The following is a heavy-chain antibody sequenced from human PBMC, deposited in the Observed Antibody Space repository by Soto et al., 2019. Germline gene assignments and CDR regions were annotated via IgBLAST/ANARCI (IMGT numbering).Heavy chain of an antibody. Sequence: LSLTCTVSGGSVSSGRYYWIWIRQPPGKGLEWIGYIYYSGSTNYNPSLKSRVTISVDTSKNQFSLKLSSVTAADTAVYYCAKEMATGAEYFQHWGQGTLVTVSS. CDR3: AKEMATGAEYFQH. J-gene: IGHJ1*01. V-gene: IGHV4-61*01. CDR1: GGSVSSGRYY. D-gene: IGHD5-12*01. CDR2: IYYSGST.